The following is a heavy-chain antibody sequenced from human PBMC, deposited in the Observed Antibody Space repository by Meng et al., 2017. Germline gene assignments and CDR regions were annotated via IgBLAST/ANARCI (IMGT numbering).Heavy chain of an antibody. Sequence: ETAPGPRAPSEPLPLTGTVSGGSISSYYWSWIRQPPGKGLEWIGYIYYSGSTNYNPSLKSRVTISVDTSKNQFSLKLSSVTAADTAVYYCARGYDFWSGQYYFDYWGQGTLVTVSS. CDR2: IYYSGST. CDR3: ARGYDFWSGQYYFDY. V-gene: IGHV4-59*01. J-gene: IGHJ4*02. CDR1: GGSISSYY. D-gene: IGHD3-3*01.